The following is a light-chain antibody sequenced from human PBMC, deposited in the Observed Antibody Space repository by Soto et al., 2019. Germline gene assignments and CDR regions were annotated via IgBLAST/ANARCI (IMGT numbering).Light chain of an antibody. V-gene: IGKV3-20*01. CDR2: GAS. Sequence: EMVLTHSPATLSFSPGERPTLSCRASQRVSSSSLAWYHQKPGQAPRLLIYGASSRATGIPDRFSGSGSGTDFTLTISRLEPEDFAVYYCQQYGSSGWTFGQGTKVEIK. J-gene: IGKJ1*01. CDR3: QQYGSSGWT. CDR1: QRVSSSS.